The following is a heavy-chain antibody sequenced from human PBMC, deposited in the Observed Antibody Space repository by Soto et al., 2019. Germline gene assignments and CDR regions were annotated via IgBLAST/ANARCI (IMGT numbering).Heavy chain of an antibody. CDR3: ARDGSGWSVY. CDR2: IFPDGST. V-gene: IGHV3-66*01. D-gene: IGHD6-19*01. Sequence: GGSLRLSCTVSGFTVSSNYMNWVRQAPGKGLEWVSVIFPDGSTYYTDSVRDRFTISRDNSKNTVYLQMNSLRAEDTAVYYCARDGSGWSVYWGQGTLVTVS. J-gene: IGHJ4*02. CDR1: GFTVSSNY.